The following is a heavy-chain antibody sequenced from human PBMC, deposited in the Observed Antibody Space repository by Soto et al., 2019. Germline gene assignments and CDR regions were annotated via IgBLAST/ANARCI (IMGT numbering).Heavy chain of an antibody. CDR3: AKLRHDSGIYDY. J-gene: IGHJ4*02. CDR1: GFTFSTYA. Sequence: GGSLRLSCAASGFTFSTYAMAWVRQAPGKGLEWVSGVSASGGSTYYADSVKGRFTISRDNSKNTLYLQMNSLRAEDTAVYYCAKLRHDSGIYDYWGQGTLVTVSS. V-gene: IGHV3-23*01. CDR2: VSASGGST. D-gene: IGHD3-10*01.